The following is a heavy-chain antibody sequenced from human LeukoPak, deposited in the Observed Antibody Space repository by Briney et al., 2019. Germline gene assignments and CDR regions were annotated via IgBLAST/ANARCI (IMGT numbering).Heavy chain of an antibody. CDR3: AKYDFWSGYSPYYYYMDV. Sequence: GGSLRLSCAASGFTFSSYSMNWVRQAPGKGLEWVSSISGSSSYIYYADSVKGRFTISRHNAKNSLYLQMNSLRAEDTAVFYCAKYDFWSGYSPYYYYMDVWGKGTTVTVSS. CDR1: GFTFSSYS. V-gene: IGHV3-21*04. D-gene: IGHD3-3*01. J-gene: IGHJ6*03. CDR2: ISGSSSYI.